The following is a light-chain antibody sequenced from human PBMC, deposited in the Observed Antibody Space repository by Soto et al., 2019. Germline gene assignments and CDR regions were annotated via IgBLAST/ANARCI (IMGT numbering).Light chain of an antibody. Sequence: QSALTQPASVSGSPGQSITISCTGTISDIGGYNFISWYQHHPGKAPKLVIYDVNNRPSGISYRFSGSKSGNTASLTISGLQAEDEADYYCCSYAGSTTRVQFGGGTKLTVL. CDR1: ISDIGGYNF. J-gene: IGLJ2*01. V-gene: IGLV2-14*01. CDR3: CSYAGSTTRVQ. CDR2: DVN.